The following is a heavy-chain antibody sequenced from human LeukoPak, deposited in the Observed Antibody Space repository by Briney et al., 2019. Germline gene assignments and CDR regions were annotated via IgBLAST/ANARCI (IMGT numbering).Heavy chain of an antibody. CDR3: ARGPYSYDSSGAFDI. D-gene: IGHD3-22*01. J-gene: IGHJ3*02. Sequence: SETLSLTCTVSGGSIGNTSYYWGWIRQPPGKGLEWIGNIYYSGTTYYNPSLKTRVTIYVDTSKKQFSLKLSSVTAADTAVYFCARGPYSYDSSGAFDIWGQGTMVTVSS. V-gene: IGHV4-39*01. CDR2: IYYSGTT. CDR1: GGSIGNTSYY.